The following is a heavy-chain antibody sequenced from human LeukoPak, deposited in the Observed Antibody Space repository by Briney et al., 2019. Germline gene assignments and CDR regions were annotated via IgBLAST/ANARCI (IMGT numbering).Heavy chain of an antibody. D-gene: IGHD6-13*01. V-gene: IGHV1-18*01. CDR2: ISAYNGNT. J-gene: IGHJ5*02. CDR3: ARVVAAAGTRWFDP. CDR1: GGTFSSYA. Sequence: ASVKVSCKASGGTFSSYAISWVRQAPGQGLEWMGWISAYNGNTNYAQKLQGRVTMTTDTSTSTAYMELRSLRSDDTAVYYCARVVAAAGTRWFDPWGQGTLVTVPS.